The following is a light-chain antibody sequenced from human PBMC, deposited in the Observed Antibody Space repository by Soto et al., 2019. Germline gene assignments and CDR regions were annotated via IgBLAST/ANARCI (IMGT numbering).Light chain of an antibody. Sequence: DIQMTQSPSTLSASVGDTVTITCRASQSCSNWLAWYQQKPGQAPKFLIYKESTLKSGVPSRFSGSGSGTEFTLTISSLQPDDFATYYCHQYNSYSWTFGQGTKVECK. CDR3: HQYNSYSWT. CDR2: KES. V-gene: IGKV1-5*03. J-gene: IGKJ1*01. CDR1: QSCSNW.